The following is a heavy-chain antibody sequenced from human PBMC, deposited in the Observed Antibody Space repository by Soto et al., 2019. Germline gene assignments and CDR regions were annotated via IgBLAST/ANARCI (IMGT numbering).Heavy chain of an antibody. J-gene: IGHJ6*02. CDR3: VRHVQAAGYYYGMDV. Sequence: QVQLVQSGAEVKKPGSSVKVSCKASGSTFSSYAISWVRQAPGQGLEWMGGFIPIFGTAHYAQKFQGRVTITADESTSTAYMELSSLRSEDTALYYCVRHVQAAGYYYGMDVWGQGTTVTVSS. CDR2: FIPIFGTA. V-gene: IGHV1-69*12. CDR1: GSTFSSYA. D-gene: IGHD2-2*01.